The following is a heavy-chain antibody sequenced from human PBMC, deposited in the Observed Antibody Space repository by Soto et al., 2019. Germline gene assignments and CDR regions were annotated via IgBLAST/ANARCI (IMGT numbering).Heavy chain of an antibody. J-gene: IGHJ4*02. Sequence: QVQLVEFGGGVVQPGKSLRLSCAASGFTFSSYAMHWARQAPGKGLEWVTVISIRGGDEYYAESVRGRFTISRDDSKNTLYLQMDSLRVEDTAVYYCARGTIVARQHLDYWGQGTLVTVSS. CDR1: GFTFSSYA. CDR3: ARGTIVARQHLDY. V-gene: IGHV3-30*03. CDR2: ISIRGGDE. D-gene: IGHD6-6*01.